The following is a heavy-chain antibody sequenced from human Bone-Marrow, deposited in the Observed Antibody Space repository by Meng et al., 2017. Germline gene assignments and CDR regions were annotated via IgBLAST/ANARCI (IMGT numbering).Heavy chain of an antibody. CDR3: AKDRKPDGLWPFDS. V-gene: IGHV3-23*03. J-gene: IGHJ4*02. Sequence: GESLKISCVASGFTFSTYSMSWVRQAPGKGLEWVSSLTSSTYYAEPVKGRFTISRDNSKNTLYLQMNSLRAEDTAIYYCAKDRKPDGLWPFDSWGQGTLVTVSS. CDR1: GFTFSTYS. CDR2: LTSST. D-gene: IGHD4-17*01.